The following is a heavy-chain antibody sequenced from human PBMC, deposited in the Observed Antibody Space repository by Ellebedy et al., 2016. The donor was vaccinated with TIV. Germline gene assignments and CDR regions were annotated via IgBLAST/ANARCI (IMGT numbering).Heavy chain of an antibody. CDR3: ARTPRTYYYVMDV. CDR1: GYTFTSYD. Sequence: ASVKVSCKTSGYTFTSYDINWVRQATGQGLEWMGWMNPNSGNTGYAQKFQGRVTMTRNTSISTAYMVLSGLRSEDTAVYFCARTPRTYYYVMDVWGQGTTVTVSS. CDR2: MNPNSGNT. J-gene: IGHJ6*02. V-gene: IGHV1-8*01.